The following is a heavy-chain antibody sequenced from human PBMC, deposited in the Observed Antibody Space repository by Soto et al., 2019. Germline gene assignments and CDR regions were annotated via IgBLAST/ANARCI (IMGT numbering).Heavy chain of an antibody. V-gene: IGHV3-13*01. J-gene: IGHJ6*02. CDR3: ARGPGSPRYYNGMDV. CDR1: GFTLSNHD. Sequence: PGGSLRLSCAASGFTLSNHDMYWVRQATGKSLEWVSAIGIGGGTYYPASVKGRSTISRQNAKNSLYLQMNNLRAGDTAVYYCARGPGSPRYYNGMDVWGQGTTVTVSS. D-gene: IGHD3-10*01. CDR2: IGIGGGT.